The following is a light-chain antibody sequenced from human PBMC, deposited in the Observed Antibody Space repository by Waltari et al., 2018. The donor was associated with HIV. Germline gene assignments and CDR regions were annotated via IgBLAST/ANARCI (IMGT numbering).Light chain of an antibody. V-gene: IGLV1-47*02. CDR3: ATWNDSLSGYV. J-gene: IGLJ1*01. CDR1: SSDIGRNY. CDR2: SNT. Sequence: QSVLTQPPSASGTPGQRVTISCSGSSSDIGRNYVYWYQPLPGTAPKLRIYSNTQRPSWVPGRFSGSKSGTSASLAISGLRSEDEADYYCATWNDSLSGYVFGTGTKVTV.